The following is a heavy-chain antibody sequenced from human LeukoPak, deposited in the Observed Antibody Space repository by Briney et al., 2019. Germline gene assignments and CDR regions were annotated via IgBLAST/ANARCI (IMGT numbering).Heavy chain of an antibody. Sequence: GGTLRLSCAASEFTFSTYSMNWVRQAPGKGLVWVSRINSDGSSTSYADSVKGRFTISRDNAKNTLYLQMNSLRAEDTAVYYCARDGELLLGFDPWGQGTLVTVSS. CDR1: EFTFSTYS. V-gene: IGHV3-74*01. D-gene: IGHD3-10*01. CDR3: ARDGELLLGFDP. J-gene: IGHJ5*02. CDR2: INSDGSST.